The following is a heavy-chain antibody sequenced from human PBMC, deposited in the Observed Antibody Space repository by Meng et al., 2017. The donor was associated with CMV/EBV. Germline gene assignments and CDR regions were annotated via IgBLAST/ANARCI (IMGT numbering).Heavy chain of an antibody. J-gene: IGHJ3*02. D-gene: IGHD2-21*01. V-gene: IGHV4-39*01. CDR2: IYYSGST. CDR3: AKVGHIVDAFDI. Sequence: SETLSLTCTVSGGSISSSSYYWGWIRQPPGKGLEWIGSIYYSGSTYYNPSLKSRVTISVDTSKNQFSLKLSSVTAADTAVYYCAKVGHIVDAFDIWGQGTMVTVSS. CDR1: GGSISSSSYY.